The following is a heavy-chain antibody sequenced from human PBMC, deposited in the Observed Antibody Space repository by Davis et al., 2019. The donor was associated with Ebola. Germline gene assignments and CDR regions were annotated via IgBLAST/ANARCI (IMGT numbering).Heavy chain of an antibody. CDR1: GYSFANYW. J-gene: IGHJ3*02. CDR2: ILTGDSDT. V-gene: IGHV5-51*01. Sequence: GESLKISCKGSGYSFANYWIGWVRQRPGKGLEWMGIILTGDSDTRYGPSFRGQVTISADKSLKTAFLHWSSLKASDTAMYYCATLRRTITGMDDGFDIWGQGTMVTVSS. D-gene: IGHD2-8*02. CDR3: ATLRRTITGMDDGFDI.